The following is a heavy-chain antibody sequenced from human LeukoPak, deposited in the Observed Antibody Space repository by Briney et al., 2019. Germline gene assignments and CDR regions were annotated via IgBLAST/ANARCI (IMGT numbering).Heavy chain of an antibody. CDR1: GGSLTSGGSS. J-gene: IGHJ4*02. CDR3: ARVGSGPLAVTFFDY. CDR2: IHHTGST. Sequence: PSETLSLTCTVSGGSLTSGGSSWTWIRQPPGKGLEWIGYIHHTGSTYYTESLKSRVAISIDTSKNQFSLRLTSVTAADTAVYYCARVGSGPLAVTFFDYWGQGALVTVSS. V-gene: IGHV4-30-2*01. D-gene: IGHD2-21*02.